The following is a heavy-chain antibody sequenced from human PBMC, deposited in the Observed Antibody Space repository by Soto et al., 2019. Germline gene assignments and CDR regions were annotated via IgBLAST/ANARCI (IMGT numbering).Heavy chain of an antibody. J-gene: IGHJ6*02. D-gene: IGHD4-17*01. CDR3: ARMGSVTTVNWSDYYYGMDV. V-gene: IGHV3-21*01. CDR1: GFTFSSYS. CDR2: ISSSTSYI. Sequence: EVQLVESGGGLVKPGGSLRLSCAASGFTFSSYSMNWVRQAPGKGLEWVSSISSSTSYIYYADSVKGRFTISRDNAKNSLYLQMNSLRAEDTAVYYCARMGSVTTVNWSDYYYGMDVWGQGTTVTVSS.